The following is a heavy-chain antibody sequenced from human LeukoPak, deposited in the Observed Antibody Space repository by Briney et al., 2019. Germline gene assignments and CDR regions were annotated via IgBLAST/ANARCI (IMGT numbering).Heavy chain of an antibody. J-gene: IGHJ4*02. V-gene: IGHV4-34*01. D-gene: IGHD2-15*01. CDR1: GGSFSGYY. CDR3: ARVKYCSGGSCPRPFDY. Sequence: SETLSLTCAVYGGSFSGYYWSWIRQPPGEGLEWIGEINHSGSTNYNPSLKSRVTISVDTSKNQFSLKLSSVTAADTAVYYCARVKYCSGGSCPRPFDYWGQGTLVTVSS. CDR2: INHSGST.